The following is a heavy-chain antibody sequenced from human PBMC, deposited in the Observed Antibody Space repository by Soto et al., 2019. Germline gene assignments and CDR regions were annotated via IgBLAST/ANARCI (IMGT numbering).Heavy chain of an antibody. J-gene: IGHJ4*02. V-gene: IGHV3-15*07. CDR2: IKSKTDGGTT. Sequence: GGSLRLSCAASGFTFSNAWMNWVRQAPGKGLEWVGRIKSKTDGGTTDYAAPVKGRFTISRDDSKNTLYLQMNNLRAEDTAVYYCAKPPDYNWNDYWGQGTLVTVSS. D-gene: IGHD1-20*01. CDR3: AKPPDYNWNDY. CDR1: GFTFSNAW.